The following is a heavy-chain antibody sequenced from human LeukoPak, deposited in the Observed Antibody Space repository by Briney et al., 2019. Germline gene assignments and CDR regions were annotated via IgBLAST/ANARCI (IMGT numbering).Heavy chain of an antibody. Sequence: SVKVSCKASGGTFSSLTINWVRQAPGQGLEWMGGIIPIFGRANYAQKFQGRVTITADKSTSTAYMELSSLRSEDTAVYYCARDRWRDNSGYARSYYMDVWGKGTTVTVSS. J-gene: IGHJ6*03. V-gene: IGHV1-69*06. CDR2: IIPIFGRA. CDR1: GGTFSSLT. CDR3: ARDRWRDNSGYARSYYMDV. D-gene: IGHD5-12*01.